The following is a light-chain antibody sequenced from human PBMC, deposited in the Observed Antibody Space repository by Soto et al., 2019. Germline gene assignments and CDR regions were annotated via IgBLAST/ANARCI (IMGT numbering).Light chain of an antibody. V-gene: IGKV1-5*01. CDR3: QQANSFPT. J-gene: IGKJ1*01. CDR1: QTISSW. Sequence: DIQMTQSPSTLSASVGDRVTISCRASQTISSWLAWYQQKPGKAPKLLIYDASSLESGVPSRFSGSGSGTDFTLTISSLQPEDFATYYCQQANSFPTFGQGTKVDI. CDR2: DAS.